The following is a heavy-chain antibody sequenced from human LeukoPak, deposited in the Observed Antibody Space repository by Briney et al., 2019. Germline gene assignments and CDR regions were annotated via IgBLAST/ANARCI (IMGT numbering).Heavy chain of an antibody. D-gene: IGHD6-6*01. J-gene: IGHJ4*02. CDR3: AISYSSSPSDY. V-gene: IGHV1-8*03. Sequence: GASVKVSCKASGYTFTSYDINWVRQATGQGLEWMGWMNPNSGNTGYAQKFQGRVTITRNTSISTAYMELSSLRSEDTAVYYCAISYSSSPSDYWGQGTLVTVSS. CDR1: GYTFTSYD. CDR2: MNPNSGNT.